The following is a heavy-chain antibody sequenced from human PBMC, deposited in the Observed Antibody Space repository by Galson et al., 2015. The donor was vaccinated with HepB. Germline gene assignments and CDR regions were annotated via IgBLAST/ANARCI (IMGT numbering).Heavy chain of an antibody. CDR1: GFSVLSNH. V-gene: IGHV3-66*01. J-gene: IGHJ6*02. CDR2: IYSGAST. Sequence: SLRLSCAVSGFSVLSNHMHWVRQAPGKGLDWVAAIYSGASTHYADSVKDRIHISRDRSKNTMFLQMNNLRVEDTGVYYCAGFSVGRPYYEFWSGSPRQRQSVDVWGQGTTVTVSS. D-gene: IGHD3-3*01. CDR3: AGFSVGRPYYEFWSGSPRQRQSVDV.